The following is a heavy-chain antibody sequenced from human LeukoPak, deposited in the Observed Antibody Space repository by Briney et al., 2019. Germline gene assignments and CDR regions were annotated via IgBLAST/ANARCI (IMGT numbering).Heavy chain of an antibody. J-gene: IGHJ4*02. D-gene: IGHD3-22*01. V-gene: IGHV3-23*01. CDR1: GFSFSSYG. CDR2: ISGSGGST. Sequence: GGTLRLSCAASGFSFSSYGISWVRQAPGKGLEWVSAISGSGGSTYYADSVKGRFTISRDNSKNTLYLQMNSLRAEDTAVYYCAKVSYYDSSGYYDYDYWGQGTLVTVSS. CDR3: AKVSYYDSSGYYDYDY.